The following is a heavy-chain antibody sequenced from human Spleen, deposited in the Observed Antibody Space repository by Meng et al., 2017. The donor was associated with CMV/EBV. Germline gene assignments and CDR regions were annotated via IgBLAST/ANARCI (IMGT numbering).Heavy chain of an antibody. CDR2: INPNSGGT. CDR3: ARVGDCSSTSCLDY. Sequence: ASVKVSCKASGHIFTGYYIYWVRQAPGQGLEWMGWINPNSGGTNSAQNFQGRVTMTRDTSISTAYMELSRLRSDDTAVYYCARVGDCSSTSCLDYWGQGTLVTVSS. J-gene: IGHJ4*02. D-gene: IGHD2-2*01. V-gene: IGHV1-2*02. CDR1: GHIFTGYY.